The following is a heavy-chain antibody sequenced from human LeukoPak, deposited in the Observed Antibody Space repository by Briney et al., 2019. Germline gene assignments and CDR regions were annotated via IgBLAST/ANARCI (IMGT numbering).Heavy chain of an antibody. CDR3: AREEFCNGGGCSFDS. J-gene: IGHJ4*02. V-gene: IGHV4-31*03. CDR2: IYYSGST. Sequence: PSQTLSLTCTVSGGSISSGGYYWSWIRQHPGKGLEWIGYIYYSGSTYYNPSLKSRVTVSLDTSKNHFSLNLSSVTAADTAMYYCAREEFCNGGGCSFDSWGQGALVTVSS. D-gene: IGHD2-15*01. CDR1: GGSISSGGYY.